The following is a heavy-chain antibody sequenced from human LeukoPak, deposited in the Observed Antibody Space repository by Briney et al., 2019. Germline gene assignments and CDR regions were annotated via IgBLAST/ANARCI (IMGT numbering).Heavy chain of an antibody. CDR3: ARAPLDCSGGSCYLEVGFDY. Sequence: GGSLRLSCAASGFTLSSFAMSWVRQAQGKGLEWVSAISGSGGSTYYADSVKGRFTISRDNAKNSLYLQMNSLRAEDTAVYYCARAPLDCSGGSCYLEVGFDYWGQGTLVTVSS. CDR2: ISGSGGST. D-gene: IGHD2-15*01. V-gene: IGHV3-23*01. J-gene: IGHJ4*02. CDR1: GFTLSSFA.